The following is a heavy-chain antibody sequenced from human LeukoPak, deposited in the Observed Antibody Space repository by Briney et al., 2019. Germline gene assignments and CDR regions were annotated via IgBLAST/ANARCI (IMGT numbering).Heavy chain of an antibody. J-gene: IGHJ4*02. CDR3: AREWHSGSYYRILYYFDY. CDR2: ISSSSSYI. CDR1: GFSFSSYE. V-gene: IGHV3-21*01. Sequence: LGGSLRLSCAASGFSFSSYEMNWVRQAPGKGLEWVSSISSSSSYIYYADSVKGRFTISRDNAKNSLYLQMNSLRAEDTAVYYCAREWHSGSYYRILYYFDYWGQGTLVTVSS. D-gene: IGHD1-26*01.